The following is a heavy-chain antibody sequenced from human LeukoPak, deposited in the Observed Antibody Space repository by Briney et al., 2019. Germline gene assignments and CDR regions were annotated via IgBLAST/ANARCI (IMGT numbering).Heavy chain of an antibody. CDR2: ISSSSGYI. CDR1: GFTFTSYS. CDR3: ARDLYGDYAGDY. V-gene: IGHV3-21*01. Sequence: GGSLRLPCAASGFTFTSYSMNWVRQAPGKGLEWVSSISSSSGYIYYADSVKGRFTISRDNAKNSLYLQMNSLRAEDTAVYYCARDLYGDYAGDYWGQGTLVTVSS. J-gene: IGHJ4*02. D-gene: IGHD4-17*01.